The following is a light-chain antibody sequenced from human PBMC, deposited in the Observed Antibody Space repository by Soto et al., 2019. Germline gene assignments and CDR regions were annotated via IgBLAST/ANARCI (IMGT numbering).Light chain of an antibody. Sequence: GDRVTITCRASQAIRNNLAWYQQKPGKVPKVLIYAASTLQSGVPSRFSGSGSGTDFTLTINSLQPEDVATYYCQKYNSVPFTFGPGTKVYIK. CDR2: AAS. CDR1: QAIRNN. J-gene: IGKJ3*01. V-gene: IGKV1-27*01. CDR3: QKYNSVPFT.